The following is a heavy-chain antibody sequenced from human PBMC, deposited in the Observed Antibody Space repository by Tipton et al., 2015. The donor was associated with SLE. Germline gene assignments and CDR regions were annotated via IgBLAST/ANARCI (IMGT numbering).Heavy chain of an antibody. V-gene: IGHV4-61*09. CDR3: ATFRDMVQGVIGAFNI. D-gene: IGHD3-10*01. Sequence: TLSLTCTVSGGSISSGSYYWSWIRQPAGKGLEWIGHIYTSGSTNYNPPFKSRVTISVDTSKNQFSLKLTSVTAADTAVYYCATFRDMVQGVIGAFNIWGQGTMVTVSS. CDR2: IYTSGST. J-gene: IGHJ3*02. CDR1: GGSISSGSYY.